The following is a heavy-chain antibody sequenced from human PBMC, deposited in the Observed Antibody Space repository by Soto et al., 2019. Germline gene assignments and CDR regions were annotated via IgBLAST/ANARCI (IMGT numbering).Heavy chain of an antibody. CDR1: GGTFSSYA. V-gene: IGHV1-69*01. D-gene: IGHD6-13*01. CDR3: AIDLVRAAAGTEWYYFDY. CDR2: IIPIFGTA. J-gene: IGHJ4*02. Sequence: QVQLVQSGAEVKKPGSSVKVSCKASGGTFSSYAISWVRQAPGQGLERMGVIIPIFGTANYAQKFPGSVTITADESTSTACMELSSLGSEYTAVYYCAIDLVRAAAGTEWYYFDYWGQGTLVTFSS.